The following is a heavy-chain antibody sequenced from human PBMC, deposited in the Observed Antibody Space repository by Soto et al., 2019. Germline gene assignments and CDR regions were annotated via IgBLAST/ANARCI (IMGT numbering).Heavy chain of an antibody. V-gene: IGHV1-46*01. CDR3: ARAQTRITMVRGPTTLGY. CDR1: GSTFTSYY. CDR2: INPSGGST. D-gene: IGHD3-10*01. Sequence: ASVEVSCKASGSTFTSYYMHWVRQPPGQGLEWMGIINPSGGSTSYAQKFQGRVTMTRDTSSSTAYMELSRLRSDDTAVYYCARAQTRITMVRGPTTLGYWGQGTLVTVSS. J-gene: IGHJ4*02.